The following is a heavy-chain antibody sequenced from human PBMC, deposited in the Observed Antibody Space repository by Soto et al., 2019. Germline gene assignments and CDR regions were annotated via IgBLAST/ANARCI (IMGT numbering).Heavy chain of an antibody. Sequence: QVQLVQSGAEVKKPGSSVKVSCKTSGGTFSSYAISWVRQAPGQGLEWMGGIIPIFDIPNYAQKFQGRVTITADEATSTVDMGLGSLRSEDTAVYYCARGGGRTLDPLVTPLHYWGQGTLVTVSS. CDR3: ARGGGRTLDPLVTPLHY. CDR1: GGTFSSYA. J-gene: IGHJ4*02. V-gene: IGHV1-69*12. CDR2: IIPIFDIP. D-gene: IGHD3-16*01.